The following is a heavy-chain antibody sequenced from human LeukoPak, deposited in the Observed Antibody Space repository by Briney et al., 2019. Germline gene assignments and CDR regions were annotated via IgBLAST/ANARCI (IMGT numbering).Heavy chain of an antibody. CDR2: ISSASSYI. CDR1: GFTFSSYG. V-gene: IGHV3-21*01. Sequence: GGSLRLPCAASGFTFSSYGMNWVRQAPGKGLEWVSSISSASSYIKYADSLEGRFTISRDNARNSLYLQMNSLRAEDTAVYYCARDYYGSGSYSSFDAFDIWGQGTMVIVSS. D-gene: IGHD3-10*01. J-gene: IGHJ3*02. CDR3: ARDYYGSGSYSSFDAFDI.